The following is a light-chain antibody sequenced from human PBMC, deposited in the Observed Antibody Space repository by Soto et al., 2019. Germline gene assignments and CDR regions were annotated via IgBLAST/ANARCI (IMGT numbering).Light chain of an antibody. J-gene: IGLJ1*01. CDR2: EVI. V-gene: IGLV2-23*02. CDR1: SSDIGTFNL. Sequence: QSVLTQFDSVSGSPGQSIIISFTGTSSDIGTFNLVSWYQQHPGKAPRLMIYEVIKRPSGVSNRFSGAKSGNTASLTISGFQAEDEADYYCCSYAGSRGYVFASGGKVT. CDR3: CSYAGSRGYV.